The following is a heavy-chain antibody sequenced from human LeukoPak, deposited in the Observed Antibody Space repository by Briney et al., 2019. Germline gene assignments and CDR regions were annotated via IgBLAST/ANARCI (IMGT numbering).Heavy chain of an antibody. CDR1: GGSISSSSYN. J-gene: IGHJ4*02. CDR2: IYYSGST. V-gene: IGHV4-39*01. Sequence: NASETLSLTCTVSGGSISSSSYNWGWIRQPPGKGLEWIGSIYYSGSTYYNPSLKSRVTISVDTSKNQFSLKLSSVTAADTAAYYCARHRNFLTDEYNYGSGGPDRWGQGTLVTVSS. CDR3: ARHRNFLTDEYNYGSGGPDR. D-gene: IGHD3-10*01.